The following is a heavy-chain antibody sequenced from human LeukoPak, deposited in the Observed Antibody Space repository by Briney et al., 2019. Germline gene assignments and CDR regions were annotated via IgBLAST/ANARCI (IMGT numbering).Heavy chain of an antibody. CDR2: IYYSGSI. J-gene: IGHJ4*02. Sequence: SETLSLTCTVSGGSISSSSYYWGWIRQPPGKGLEWIGSIYYSGSIYYNPSLKSRVTISVGTSKNQFSLKLSSVTAADTAVYYCARLTVTLFDYWGQGTLVTVSS. CDR3: ARLTVTLFDY. V-gene: IGHV4-39*01. CDR1: GGSISSSSYY. D-gene: IGHD4-11*01.